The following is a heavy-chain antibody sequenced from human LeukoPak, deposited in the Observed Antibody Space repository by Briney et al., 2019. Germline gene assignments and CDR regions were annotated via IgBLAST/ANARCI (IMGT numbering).Heavy chain of an antibody. J-gene: IGHJ5*02. CDR1: GGTFSSYA. CDR3: ARERVVVPAATPTRFDP. V-gene: IGHV1-69*05. D-gene: IGHD2-2*01. Sequence: ASVKVSCKASGGTFSSYAISWVRQAPGQRLEWMGGIIPIFGTANYAQKFQGRVTITTDESTSTAYMELSSLRSEDTAVYYCARERVVVPAATPTRFDPWGQGTLVTVSS. CDR2: IIPIFGTA.